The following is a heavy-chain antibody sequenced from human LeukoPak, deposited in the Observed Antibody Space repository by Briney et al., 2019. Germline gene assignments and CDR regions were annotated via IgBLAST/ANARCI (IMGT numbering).Heavy chain of an antibody. V-gene: IGHV3-23*01. Sequence: GGSLGLSCAASGFSFSSFAMSWVRQAPGKGLEWVSTISRSGVATYYANSVKGRFTISRDNSKNTVYLQMNSLRDEDTAIYYCAKHSHDGSAPYYEVQLDYWGQGTLVTVSS. D-gene: IGHD3-22*01. J-gene: IGHJ4*02. CDR1: GFSFSSFA. CDR3: AKHSHDGSAPYYEVQLDY. CDR2: ISRSGVAT.